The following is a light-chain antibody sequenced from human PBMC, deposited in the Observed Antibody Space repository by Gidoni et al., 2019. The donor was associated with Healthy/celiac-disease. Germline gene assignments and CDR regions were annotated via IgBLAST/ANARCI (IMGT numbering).Light chain of an antibody. CDR1: QGIRND. Sequence: AIQMTQSPSSLSASVGDRVTITCRASQGIRNDLGWYQQKPGKSPKLLIYAASSLQSGVPSRFSGSGSGTDFTLTISSLQPEDFATYYCLQDYNYPRTFXQXTKVEIK. J-gene: IGKJ1*01. CDR2: AAS. V-gene: IGKV1-6*01. CDR3: LQDYNYPRT.